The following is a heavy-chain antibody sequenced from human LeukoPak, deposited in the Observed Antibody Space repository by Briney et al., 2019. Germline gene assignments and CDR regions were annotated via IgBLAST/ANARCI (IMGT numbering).Heavy chain of an antibody. CDR3: ANIRDELSSGLLY. Sequence: ASVKVFCRASGYTFTSYGISWVRQAPGQGPECMGWISAYNGNTNYAQKLQGRVTMTTDTSTSTAYMELRSLRSDDTAVYDCANIRDELSSGLLYWGQGTLVTVSS. CDR1: GYTFTSYG. D-gene: IGHD3-22*01. CDR2: ISAYNGNT. J-gene: IGHJ4*02. V-gene: IGHV1-18*01.